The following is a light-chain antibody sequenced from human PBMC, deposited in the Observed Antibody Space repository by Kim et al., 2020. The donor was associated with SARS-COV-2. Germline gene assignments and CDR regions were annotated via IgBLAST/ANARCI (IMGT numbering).Light chain of an antibody. Sequence: ELTQPPSVSVSPGQTARVTCSGDNLGDRYVSWYQQKPGQSPVLVIYQDTKRPSGIPERFSGSNSGNTATLTISGTQAMDEADYYCQAWDSTYVFGTGT. CDR3: QAWDSTYV. V-gene: IGLV3-1*01. CDR2: QDT. J-gene: IGLJ1*01. CDR1: NLGDRY.